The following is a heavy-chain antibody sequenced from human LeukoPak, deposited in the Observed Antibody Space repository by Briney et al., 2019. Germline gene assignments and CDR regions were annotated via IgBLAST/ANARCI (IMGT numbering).Heavy chain of an antibody. CDR2: INPNSGNT. CDR3: AKGYRLGFCSGGTCYSLDY. Sequence: GASVKVSCKASGYTFTGYYMHWVRQAPGQGLEWMGWINPNSGNTGYAQKFQGRVTMTRNTSISTAYMELSSLRAEDTAVYYCAKGYRLGFCSGGTCYSLDYWGQGALVTVSS. D-gene: IGHD2-15*01. V-gene: IGHV1-8*02. J-gene: IGHJ4*02. CDR1: GYTFTGYY.